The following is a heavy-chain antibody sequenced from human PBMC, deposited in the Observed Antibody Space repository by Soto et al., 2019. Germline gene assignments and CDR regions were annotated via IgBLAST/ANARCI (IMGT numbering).Heavy chain of an antibody. Sequence: QVQLVQSGAEVKKPGSSVKVSCKASGGTFSSYAISWVRQAPGQGLEWMGGIIPIFGTANYAKKFPGRGTITADKSTSTAYMELSSLRSEDTAVYYCATLGGTAMVKIDYWGQGTLVTVSS. D-gene: IGHD5-18*01. J-gene: IGHJ4*02. CDR2: IIPIFGTA. V-gene: IGHV1-69*06. CDR1: GGTFSSYA. CDR3: ATLGGTAMVKIDY.